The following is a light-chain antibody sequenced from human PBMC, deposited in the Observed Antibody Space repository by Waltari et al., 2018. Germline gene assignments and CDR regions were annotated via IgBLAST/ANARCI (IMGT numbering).Light chain of an antibody. CDR3: SSYTTSKTWV. Sequence: QSALTQPASVSGSPGQSVIISCPGSRADVGSSNYFSCYQQRPGKTPKVIIYDVGVRPSGISNRFSGSKSDNTASLTISGLQAEDEADYFCSSYTTSKTWVFGGGTRVIVL. CDR1: RADVGSSNY. J-gene: IGLJ3*02. CDR2: DVG. V-gene: IGLV2-14*01.